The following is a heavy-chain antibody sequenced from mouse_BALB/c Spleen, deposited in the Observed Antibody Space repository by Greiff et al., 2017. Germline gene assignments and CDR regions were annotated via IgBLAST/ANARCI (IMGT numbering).Heavy chain of an antibody. J-gene: IGHJ4*01. CDR2: IYPGDGDT. CDR3: AREGGTGAMDY. V-gene: IGHV1-80*01. D-gene: IGHD4-1*01. CDR1: GYAFSSYW. Sequence: QVQLQQSGAELVRPGSSVKISCKASGYAFSSYWMNWVKQRPGQGLEWIGQIYPGDGDTNYNGKFKGKATLTADKSSSTAYMQLSSLTSEDSAVYFCAREGGTGAMDYWGQGTSVTVSS.